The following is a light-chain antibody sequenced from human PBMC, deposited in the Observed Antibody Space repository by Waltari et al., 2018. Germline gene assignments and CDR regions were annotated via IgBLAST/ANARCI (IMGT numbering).Light chain of an antibody. CDR2: ANE. V-gene: IGLV1-40*01. J-gene: IGLJ3*02. CDR1: SSNLGSNYH. CDR3: QSYDNNLRAWV. Sequence: QSGLTQPPSVSGAAGQRVIISCTRTSSNLGSNYHVHWYQQFPGTAPKVLIYANESRPSGIPDRFSASKSGTSASLTITGLQTEDEADYYCQSYDNNLRAWVFGGGTKVTIL.